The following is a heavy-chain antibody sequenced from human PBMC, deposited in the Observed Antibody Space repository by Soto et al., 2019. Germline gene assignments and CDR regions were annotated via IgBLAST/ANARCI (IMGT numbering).Heavy chain of an antibody. CDR1: GYTFTSYD. V-gene: IGHV1-8*01. D-gene: IGHD1-1*01. J-gene: IGHJ4*02. Sequence: AASVKVSCKASGYTFTSYDIYWVRQATGQGLEWMGWMNPNTGNSAYAHKFQGRVTMTSDTSISTAHMELSSLRSEDTAVYYCARRAETNGWNGFGADKYYFDFWGQGTLVTVSS. CDR2: MNPNTGNS. CDR3: ARRAETNGWNGFGADKYYFDF.